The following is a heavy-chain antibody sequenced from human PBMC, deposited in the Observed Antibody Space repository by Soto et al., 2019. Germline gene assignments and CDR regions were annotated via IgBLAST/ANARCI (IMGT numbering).Heavy chain of an antibody. Sequence: QVQLVQSGAEVKKPGSSVRVSCKASGTIFSSYTISWVRQAPGQGLEWMGRIIPILGETNSAQKFQDRVTRTTDKSTNTAYRELNSRRLEDTAVYYCARGLGGRMDDWGQGTTVTVSS. D-gene: IGHD3-16*01. CDR3: ARGLGGRMDD. CDR2: IIPILGET. V-gene: IGHV1-69*08. J-gene: IGHJ6*02. CDR1: GTIFSSYT.